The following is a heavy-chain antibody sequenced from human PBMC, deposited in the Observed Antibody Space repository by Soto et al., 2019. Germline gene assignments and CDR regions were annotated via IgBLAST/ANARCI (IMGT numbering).Heavy chain of an antibody. Sequence: GGSLRLSCAVSGFIFSNYPMSWVRQAPGKGLEWVSSVSPSGSNTYYADSMKGRFTMSRDNSENRLHLQMNSLRAEDTAVYFCARRDNSGWYSLDYRGQGTLVTVSS. V-gene: IGHV3-23*01. D-gene: IGHD6-19*01. CDR2: VSPSGSNT. J-gene: IGHJ4*02. CDR3: ARRDNSGWYSLDY. CDR1: GFIFSNYP.